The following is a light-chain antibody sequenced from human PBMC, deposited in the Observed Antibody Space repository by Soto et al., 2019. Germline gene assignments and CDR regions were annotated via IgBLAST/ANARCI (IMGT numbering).Light chain of an antibody. CDR2: GAS. V-gene: IGKV3-20*01. CDR3: QQYGSSAYY. J-gene: IGKJ2*01. CDR1: QSLSRSN. Sequence: EIVITQSPGTLSLSPGERATLSCRASQSLSRSNLAWYQQKPGQAPRRLIYGASSRATGTTDRLSGRESGTDSALTISRLEPEDFAMYYCQQYGSSAYYFGQGTKPEIK.